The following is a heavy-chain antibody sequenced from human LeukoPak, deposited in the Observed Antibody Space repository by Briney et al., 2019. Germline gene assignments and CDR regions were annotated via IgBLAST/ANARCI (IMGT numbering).Heavy chain of an antibody. CDR2: IRYDGSEK. CDR1: GFTFSNYG. V-gene: IGHV3-30*02. J-gene: IGHJ4*02. Sequence: PGGSLRLSCTASGFTFSNYGMHWVRQAPGKGLEWVAFIRYDGSEKYYADSVKGRITISRDNSKNTLYVQMNSLRAEDTAVYYCAKGPLSHFDYWGQGTLVTVSS. D-gene: IGHD2/OR15-2a*01. CDR3: AKGPLSHFDY.